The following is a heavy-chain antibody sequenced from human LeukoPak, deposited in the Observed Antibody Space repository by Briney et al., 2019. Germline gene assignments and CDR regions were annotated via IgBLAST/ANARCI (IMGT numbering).Heavy chain of an antibody. D-gene: IGHD6-19*01. Sequence: SETLSLTCSVSGGSISSYYWSWIRQPPGKGLEWFGYIYYSGSTNYKSPLKSRVTMSVDTSKNQFSLKLSSVTAADTAVYYCARQYSSGWYGGYYYGMDVWGQGTTVTVSS. J-gene: IGHJ6*02. V-gene: IGHV4-59*08. CDR2: IYYSGST. CDR3: ARQYSSGWYGGYYYGMDV. CDR1: GGSISSYY.